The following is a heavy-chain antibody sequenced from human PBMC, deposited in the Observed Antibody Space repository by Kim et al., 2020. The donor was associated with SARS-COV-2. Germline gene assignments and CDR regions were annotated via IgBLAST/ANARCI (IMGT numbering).Heavy chain of an antibody. CDR2: IYYSGST. D-gene: IGHD6-6*01. CDR1: GGSISSGGYY. Sequence: SETLSLTCTVSGGSISSGGYYWSWIRQHPGKGLEWIGYIYYSGSTYYNPSLKSRVTISVDTSKNQFSLKLSSVTAADTAVYYCARDVRSSSPGTENYGMDVWGQGTTVTVSS. J-gene: IGHJ6*02. CDR3: ARDVRSSSPGTENYGMDV. V-gene: IGHV4-31*03.